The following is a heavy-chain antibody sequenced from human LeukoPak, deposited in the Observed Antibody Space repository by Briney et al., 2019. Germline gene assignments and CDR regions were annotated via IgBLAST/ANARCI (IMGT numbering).Heavy chain of an antibody. Sequence: GGSLRLSCAASGFTFSSYAMHWVRQAPGQGLEWMGWINPNSGGTNYAQKFQGRVTMTRDTSISTAYMELSRLRSDDTAVYYCARARTGSRLDYWGQGTLVTVSS. D-gene: IGHD2-2*01. CDR1: GFTFSSYA. V-gene: IGHV1-2*02. J-gene: IGHJ4*02. CDR3: ARARTGSRLDY. CDR2: INPNSGGT.